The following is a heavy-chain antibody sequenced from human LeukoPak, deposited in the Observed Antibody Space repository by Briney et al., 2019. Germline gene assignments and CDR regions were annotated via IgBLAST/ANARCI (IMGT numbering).Heavy chain of an antibody. CDR2: ISGSGGST. J-gene: IGHJ6*02. Sequence: PGGSLRLSCAASGFTFSSYAMSWVRQAPGKGLEWVSAISGSGGSTYYADSVKGRFTISRDNSNNTMYLQMNSLSAEDTAVYYCARAHSSSWYYYGMDVWGQGTTVTVSS. CDR3: ARAHSSSWYYYGMDV. D-gene: IGHD6-13*01. V-gene: IGHV3-23*01. CDR1: GFTFSSYA.